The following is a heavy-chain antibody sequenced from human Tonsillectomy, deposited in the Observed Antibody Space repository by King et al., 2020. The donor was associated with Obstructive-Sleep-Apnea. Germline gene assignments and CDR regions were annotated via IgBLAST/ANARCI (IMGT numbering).Heavy chain of an antibody. CDR1: GFTFSSYG. CDR3: AKSAYCGGDYYSPSRYYVDY. J-gene: IGHJ4*02. V-gene: IGHV3-30*18. CDR2: ISYDGSNK. D-gene: IGHD2-21*02. Sequence: VQLVESGGGVVQPGRSLRLSCAASGFTFSSYGMHWVRQAPGKGLEWVAVISYDGSNKYYADSVKGRFTISRDNSKNTLYLQMNSLRAEDTAVYYCAKSAYCGGDYYSPSRYYVDYWGQGTLVTVSS.